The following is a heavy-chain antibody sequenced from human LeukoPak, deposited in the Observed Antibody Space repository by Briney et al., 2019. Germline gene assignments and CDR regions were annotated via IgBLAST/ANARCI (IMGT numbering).Heavy chain of an antibody. CDR3: ASTDYGGNSDY. D-gene: IGHD4-23*01. CDR2: IYSGGST. CDR1: GFTVSSNY. V-gene: IGHV3-53*01. J-gene: IGHJ4*02. Sequence: GGSLRLSCAASGFTVSSNYMSWVRQAPGKGLEWVSVIYSGGSTYYADSVKGRFTISRDNSKNTLYPQMNSLRAEDTAVYYCASTDYGGNSDYWGQGTLVTVSS.